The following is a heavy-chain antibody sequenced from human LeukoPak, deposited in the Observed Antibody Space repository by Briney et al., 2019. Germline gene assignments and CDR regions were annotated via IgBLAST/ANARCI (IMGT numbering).Heavy chain of an antibody. Sequence: PSETLSLTCTVSGGSTSSHSFYWGWIRQPPGKGLEWIGSIYYSGNTYYNPSLKSRVTISVDTSKNQFSLRLSSVTAADTAVYYCARHVYGDFPYYFDYWGQGILVTVSS. J-gene: IGHJ4*02. CDR1: GGSTSSHSFY. CDR2: IYYSGNT. CDR3: ARHVYGDFPYYFDY. V-gene: IGHV4-39*01. D-gene: IGHD4-17*01.